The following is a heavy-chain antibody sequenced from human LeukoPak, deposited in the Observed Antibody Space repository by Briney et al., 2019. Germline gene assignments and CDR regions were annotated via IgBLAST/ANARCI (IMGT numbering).Heavy chain of an antibody. J-gene: IGHJ4*02. CDR2: IRRDGSGK. CDR3: ARDLDTRSSYEFGY. D-gene: IGHD5-18*01. Sequence: GGSLRLSCAASGFSFSSYWMNWVRQAPGKGLEWVANIRRDGSGKYYVDSVKGRFTISRDNAKNSLYLQMNSLRAEDTAVYYCARDLDTRSSYEFGYWGQGTLVTVSS. CDR1: GFSFSSYW. V-gene: IGHV3-7*04.